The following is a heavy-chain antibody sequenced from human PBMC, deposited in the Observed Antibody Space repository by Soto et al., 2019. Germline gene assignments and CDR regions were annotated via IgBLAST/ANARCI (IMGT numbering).Heavy chain of an antibody. CDR2: ISYDGSNK. J-gene: IGHJ4*02. CDR3: AKPYSSSWYYFDY. Sequence: GGSLRLSCAASGFTFSSYGMHWVRQAPGKGLEWVAVISYDGSNKYYADSVKGRFTISRDNSKNTLYLQMNSLRAEDTAVYYCAKPYSSSWYYFDYWGQGTLVTVSS. D-gene: IGHD6-13*01. V-gene: IGHV3-30*18. CDR1: GFTFSSYG.